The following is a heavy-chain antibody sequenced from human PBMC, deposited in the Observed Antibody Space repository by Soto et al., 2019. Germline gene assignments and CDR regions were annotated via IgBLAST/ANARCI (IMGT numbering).Heavy chain of an antibody. J-gene: IGHJ6*02. CDR1: GFTFSSYG. CDR3: AKDKRDGRTPYYYGMDV. CDR2: ISYDGSNK. V-gene: IGHV3-30*18. Sequence: QPGGSLRLSCAASGFTFSSYGMHWVRQAPGKGLEWVAVISYDGSNKYYADSVKGRFTISRDNSKNTLYLQMNSLRAEDTAVYYCAKDKRDGRTPYYYGMDVWGQGTTVTVSS.